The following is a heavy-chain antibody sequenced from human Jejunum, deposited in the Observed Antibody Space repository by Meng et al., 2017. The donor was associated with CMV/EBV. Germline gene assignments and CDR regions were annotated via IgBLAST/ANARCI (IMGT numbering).Heavy chain of an antibody. CDR1: GFTFSSYW. J-gene: IGHJ4*02. Sequence: LSCAASGFTFSSYWMHWVRQAPGKGLVWVSRINSDGSSTSYADSVKGRFTISRDNAKNTLYLQMNSLRAEDTAVYYCARGAYSGSLDYWGQGTLVTVSS. V-gene: IGHV3-74*01. CDR2: INSDGSST. CDR3: ARGAYSGSLDY. D-gene: IGHD1-26*01.